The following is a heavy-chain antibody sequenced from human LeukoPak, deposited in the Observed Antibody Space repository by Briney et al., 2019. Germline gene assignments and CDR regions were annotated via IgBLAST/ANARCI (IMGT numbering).Heavy chain of an antibody. V-gene: IGHV3-15*07. Sequence: GGSLRLSCAASGLTFSSHWMNWVRQAPGKGLEWVGRIKSKADGETIDYAAPVKGRFTFSRDDSKNMLYLQMNSLKSEDTAVYYCSTLTSRGLSDSWGQGTLVTVSS. CDR3: STLTSRGLSDS. D-gene: IGHD1-20*01. CDR2: IKSKADGETI. J-gene: IGHJ4*02. CDR1: GLTFSSHW.